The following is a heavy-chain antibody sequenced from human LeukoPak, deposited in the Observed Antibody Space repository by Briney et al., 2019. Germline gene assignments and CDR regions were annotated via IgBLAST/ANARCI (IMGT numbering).Heavy chain of an antibody. D-gene: IGHD2-8*01. J-gene: IGHJ4*02. CDR2: IIPIFGTA. CDR3: ASSNLYCTNGVCYTVFDY. Sequence: ASVKVSCKASGGTFSSYAISWVRQAPGQGLEWMGGIIPIFGTANYAQKFQGSVTITADESTSTAYMELSSLRSEDTAVYYCASSNLYCTNGVCYTVFDYWGQGTLVTVSS. CDR1: GGTFSSYA. V-gene: IGHV1-69*13.